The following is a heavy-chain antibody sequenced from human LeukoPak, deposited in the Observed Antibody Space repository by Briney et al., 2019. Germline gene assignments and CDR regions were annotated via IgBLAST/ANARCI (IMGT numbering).Heavy chain of an antibody. CDR3: AKDREGLRRGYDLEYFDY. CDR2: ISGGGGTT. D-gene: IGHD5-12*01. Sequence: PGGSQRLSCAASGFTFSSYAMNWVRQAPGKGLEWVSAISGGGGTTYYADSVKGRFTISRDNSKNTLFLQMNSLRAEDTAVYYCAKDREGLRRGYDLEYFDYWGQGTLVTVSS. V-gene: IGHV3-23*01. J-gene: IGHJ4*02. CDR1: GFTFSSYA.